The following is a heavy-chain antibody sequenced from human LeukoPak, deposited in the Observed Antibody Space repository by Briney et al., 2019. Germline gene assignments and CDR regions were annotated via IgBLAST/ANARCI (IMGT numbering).Heavy chain of an antibody. D-gene: IGHD3-10*01. CDR1: GGSIGSGCYS. V-gene: IGHV4-30-4*07. Sequence: PSGTLSLTCGVSGGSIGSGCYSWSWSRQPPGRGLGWIGYIYYSGSTYYNPSLKSRVTISVDTSKNQFSLKLSSVTAADTAVYYCARANPYYGSGSYSPFGYWGQGTLVTVSS. J-gene: IGHJ4*02. CDR3: ARANPYYGSGSYSPFGY. CDR2: IYYSGST.